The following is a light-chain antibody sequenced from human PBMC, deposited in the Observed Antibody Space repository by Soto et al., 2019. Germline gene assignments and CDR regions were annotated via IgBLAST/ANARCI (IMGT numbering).Light chain of an antibody. J-gene: IGLJ1*01. CDR3: SSYAHGSTYV. CDR1: SSDVGFYNY. V-gene: IGLV2-14*01. CDR2: EVD. Sequence: QSALTQPASVSGSPGQSITISCTGTSSDVGFYNYVSWYQQQHPGKAPKLMIYEVDNRPSGVSIRFSGSKSGNTASLTISGLQAEDEADYYRSSYAHGSTYVFGTGTKVTAL.